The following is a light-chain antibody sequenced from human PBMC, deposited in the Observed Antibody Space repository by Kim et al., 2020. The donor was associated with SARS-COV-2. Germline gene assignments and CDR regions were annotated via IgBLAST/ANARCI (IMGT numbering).Light chain of an antibody. J-gene: IGLJ2*01. CDR2: KGS. CDR1: ALPKQY. Sequence: PGQPARITCSGDALPKQYAYWYQQKPGQAPVLVIYKGSERPSGIPERFSGSSSGTTVTLTISGVQAEDEADYYCQSADSSGTYVVFGGGTQLTVL. V-gene: IGLV3-25*03. CDR3: QSADSSGTYVV.